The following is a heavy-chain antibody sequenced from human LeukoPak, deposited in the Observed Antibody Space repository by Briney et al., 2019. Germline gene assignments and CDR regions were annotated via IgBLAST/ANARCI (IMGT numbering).Heavy chain of an antibody. J-gene: IGHJ6*02. CDR3: ASGGSSSGGIGFLYYYGMDV. V-gene: IGHV1-3*01. CDR1: GYTFTSYA. CDR2: INAGNGNT. D-gene: IGHD6-13*01. Sequence: ASVKVSCKASGYTFTSYAMHWVRQAPGQRLEWMGWINAGNGNTKYSQKFQGRVTITRDTSASTAYMGLSSLRSEDTAVYYCASGGSSSGGIGFLYYYGMDVWGQGTTVTVSS.